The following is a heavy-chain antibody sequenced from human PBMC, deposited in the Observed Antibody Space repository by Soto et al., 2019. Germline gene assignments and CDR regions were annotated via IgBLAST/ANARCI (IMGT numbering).Heavy chain of an antibody. Sequence: GGSLRLSCAASGFTFNNYAMNWVRQAPGRGLEWVSGISGSGAGTYYADSVKGRFTISRDNSKNTLFLQMNSLRAEDTAVYYCAKVAITGTTLRGYFDYWGQGTLVTGSS. D-gene: IGHD1-7*01. CDR2: ISGSGAGT. CDR3: AKVAITGTTLRGYFDY. CDR1: GFTFNNYA. J-gene: IGHJ4*02. V-gene: IGHV3-23*01.